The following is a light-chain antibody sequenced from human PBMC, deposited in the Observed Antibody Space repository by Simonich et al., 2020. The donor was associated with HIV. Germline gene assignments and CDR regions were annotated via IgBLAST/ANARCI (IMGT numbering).Light chain of an antibody. CDR2: DVS. J-gene: IGLJ2*01. CDR3: SSYTGSTTLV. CDR1: NSDVGGYKF. V-gene: IGLV2-14*03. Sequence: QSALNHPASVSGSPGQSITISCTRTNSDVGGYKFVTWYQQHPGKAPTLMIYDVSRRPSGVSNRFSGSKSGNTASLTISGLQADDEADYYCSSYTGSTTLVFGGGTRLTVL.